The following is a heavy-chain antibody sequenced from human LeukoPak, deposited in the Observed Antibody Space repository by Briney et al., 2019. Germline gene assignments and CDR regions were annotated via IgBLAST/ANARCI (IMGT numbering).Heavy chain of an antibody. CDR3: ASDGSHGTNPFDY. D-gene: IGHD1-14*01. Sequence: GGSLRLSCAASGFTFSTSWMSWVRQVPGKGLEWVANIKKDGSETYYVDSVKGRFTISRDNAKNSLYLQMNSLRAEDTAVYYCASDGSHGTNPFDYWGQGTLVTVSS. J-gene: IGHJ4*02. CDR2: IKKDGSET. CDR1: GFTFSTSW. V-gene: IGHV3-7*01.